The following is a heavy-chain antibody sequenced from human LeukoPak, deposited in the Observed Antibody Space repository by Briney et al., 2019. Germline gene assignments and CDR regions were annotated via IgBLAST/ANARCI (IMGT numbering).Heavy chain of an antibody. CDR1: GFSLSTSGMC. V-gene: IGHV2-70*11. CDR3: ARSITMIVGDAFDI. D-gene: IGHD3-22*01. Sequence: RESGPALVKPTQALTLACTFSGFSLSTSGMCVSWIRQPPGKALEWLARIDWDDDKYYSTSLKTRLTISKDTSKNQVVLTMTNMDPVDTATYYCARSITMIVGDAFDIWGQGTMVTVSS. CDR2: IDWDDDK. J-gene: IGHJ3*02.